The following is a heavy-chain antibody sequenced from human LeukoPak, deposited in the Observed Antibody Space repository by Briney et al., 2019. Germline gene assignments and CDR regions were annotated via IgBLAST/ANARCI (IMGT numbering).Heavy chain of an antibody. D-gene: IGHD3-10*01. CDR3: ARIGEIGTGY. J-gene: IGHJ4*02. Sequence: GGSLRLSCAASGFTFSSYSMNGVRHAPGKGLEWVSSISSSSSYIYYADSVKGRFTISRDNAKNSLYLQMNSLRAEDTAVYYCARIGEIGTGYWGQGTLVTVSS. V-gene: IGHV3-21*01. CDR2: ISSSSSYI. CDR1: GFTFSSYS.